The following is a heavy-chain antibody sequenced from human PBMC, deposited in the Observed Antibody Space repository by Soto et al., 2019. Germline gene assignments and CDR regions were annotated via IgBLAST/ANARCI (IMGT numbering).Heavy chain of an antibody. CDR1: GDTFSSDP. Sequence: APVKLSRKASGDTFSSDPIGWVRQETEQGLERMGWINASYGTANYSQKFQGRVTITRDTSASTAYMELSSLRSEDTAVYYCAREGEVQDYYYYYMDVWGKGTTVTVSS. J-gene: IGHJ6*03. V-gene: IGHV1-3*01. CDR2: INASYGTA. CDR3: AREGEVQDYYYYYMDV. D-gene: IGHD3-16*01.